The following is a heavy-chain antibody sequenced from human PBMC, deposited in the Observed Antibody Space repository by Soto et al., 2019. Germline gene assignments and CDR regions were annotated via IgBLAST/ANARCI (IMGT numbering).Heavy chain of an antibody. J-gene: IGHJ4*02. Sequence: ASLKVSCKASGYTFTSYDINWVRQATGQGLEWMGWMNPNSGNTGYAQKFQGRVTMTRNTSISTAYMELSSLRSEDTAVYYCARGPDYAGYFDYWGRGTLVTVSS. D-gene: IGHD4-17*01. CDR1: GYTFTSYD. CDR2: MNPNSGNT. CDR3: ARGPDYAGYFDY. V-gene: IGHV1-8*01.